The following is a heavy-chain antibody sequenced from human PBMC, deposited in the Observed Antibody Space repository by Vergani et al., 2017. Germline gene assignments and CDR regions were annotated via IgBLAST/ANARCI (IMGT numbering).Heavy chain of an antibody. CDR1: ESTFSDYN. CDR2: ITPKTGDT. CDR3: AHSWNFGRRDWFDS. D-gene: IGHD1-26*01. V-gene: IGHV1-2*02. Sequence: QVQLMQSGPVMKKPGGSMKVSCQASESTFSDYNIHWVRQAPGQGLQWMGWITPKTGDTDYLRRFQDRVTMTRDASTKTVYLKMTRLTSDDTAIYYCAHSWNFGRRDWFDSWGPGTLVTVSS. J-gene: IGHJ5*01.